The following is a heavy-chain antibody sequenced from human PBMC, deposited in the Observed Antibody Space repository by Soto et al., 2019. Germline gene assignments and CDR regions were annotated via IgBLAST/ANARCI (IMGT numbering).Heavy chain of an antibody. J-gene: IGHJ6*02. V-gene: IGHV1-46*01. CDR1: GYTFTSYY. CDR2: INPSGGST. Sequence: GASVKVSCKASGYTFTSYYMHCVRQAPGQGLEWMGIINPSGGSTSYAQKFQGRVTMTRDTSTSTVYMELSSLRSEDTAVYYCARDLHIAAAGTDYYYGMDVWGQGTTVTVSS. CDR3: ARDLHIAAAGTDYYYGMDV. D-gene: IGHD6-13*01.